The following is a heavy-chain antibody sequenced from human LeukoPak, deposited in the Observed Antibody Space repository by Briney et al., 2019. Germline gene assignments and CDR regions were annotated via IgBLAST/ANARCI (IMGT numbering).Heavy chain of an antibody. CDR3: ARDLRKGPPPPTEYGDYGFDP. Sequence: GGSLRLSCAASGFTFSSYAMHWVRQAPGKGLEWVAVISYDGSNKYYADSVKGRFTISRDNSKNTLYLQMNSLRAEDTAVYYCARDLRKGPPPPTEYGDYGFDPWGQGTLVTVSS. V-gene: IGHV3-30-3*01. CDR2: ISYDGSNK. J-gene: IGHJ5*02. D-gene: IGHD4-17*01. CDR1: GFTFSSYA.